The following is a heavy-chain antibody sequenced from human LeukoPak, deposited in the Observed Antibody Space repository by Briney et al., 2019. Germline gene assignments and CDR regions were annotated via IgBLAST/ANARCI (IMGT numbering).Heavy chain of an antibody. J-gene: IGHJ2*01. CDR2: INPDSGGT. CDR3: ASRVRSSGSAWYFDL. Sequence: ASVKVSCKASGYTFTDYYIHWVRQAPGQGLEWMGWINPDSGGTNYAQKFQGRVTMTRDTSISTAYMELTRLQSDDTAVYYCASRVRSSGSAWYFDLWGRGTLVTVSS. D-gene: IGHD1-26*01. V-gene: IGHV1-2*02. CDR1: GYTFTDYY.